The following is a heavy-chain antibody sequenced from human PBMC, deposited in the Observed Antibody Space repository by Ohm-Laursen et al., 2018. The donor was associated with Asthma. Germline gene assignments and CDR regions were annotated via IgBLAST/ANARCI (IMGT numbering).Heavy chain of an antibody. J-gene: IGHJ4*02. CDR1: GGSISSYY. D-gene: IGHD6-13*01. CDR3: ARAGSWYHPADY. V-gene: IGHV4-59*01. Sequence: GTLSLTCSVSGGSISSYYWSWIRQPPGKGLEWIGYIYYSGSTNYNPSLKSRVTISVDTSKNQFSLKLSSVTAADTAVYYCARAGSWYHPADYWGQGTLVTVSS. CDR2: IYYSGST.